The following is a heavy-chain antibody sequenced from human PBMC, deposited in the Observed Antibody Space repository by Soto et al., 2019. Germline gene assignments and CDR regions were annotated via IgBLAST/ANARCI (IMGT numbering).Heavy chain of an antibody. J-gene: IGHJ4*02. CDR1: GGSISSGGYY. CDR3: ARGSPYYDILTGYYYFDY. CDR2: IYYSGST. V-gene: IGHV4-31*03. D-gene: IGHD3-9*01. Sequence: SETLSLTCTVSGGSISSGGYYWSWIRQHPGKGLEWIGYIYYSGSTYYNPSLKSRVTISVDTSKNQFSLKLSSVTAADTAVYYCARGSPYYDILTGYYYFDYWGQGTLVTVSS.